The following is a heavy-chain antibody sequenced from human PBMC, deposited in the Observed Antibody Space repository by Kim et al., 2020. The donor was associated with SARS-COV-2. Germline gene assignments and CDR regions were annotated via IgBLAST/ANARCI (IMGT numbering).Heavy chain of an antibody. CDR3: ARIQSVAGRWGNFDY. J-gene: IGHJ4*02. CDR1: GFSLSTSGMC. V-gene: IGHV2-70*11. Sequence: SGPTLVNPTQTLTLTCTFSGFSLSTSGMCVNWIRQPPGKALEWLARIDWDDDKYYSTSLKTRLTISKDTSKNQVVLTMTNMDPVDTATYYCARIQSVAGRWGNFDYWGQGTLVTVSS. CDR2: IDWDDDK. D-gene: IGHD6-19*01.